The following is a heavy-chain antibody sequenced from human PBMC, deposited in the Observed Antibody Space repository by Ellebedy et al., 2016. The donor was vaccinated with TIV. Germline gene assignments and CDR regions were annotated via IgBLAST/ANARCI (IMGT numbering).Heavy chain of an antibody. Sequence: GESLKISCAASGFTFSNYWMSWVRQAPGKGLEWVSSISTITNYADSVRGRFTISRDNAKNSLYLQMNSLRAEDTAVYYCSRGGGCGGGTCYYPDFWGQGTLVTVSS. D-gene: IGHD2-15*01. J-gene: IGHJ4*02. V-gene: IGHV3-21*01. CDR3: SRGGGCGGGTCYYPDF. CDR2: ISTITNY. CDR1: GFTFSNYW.